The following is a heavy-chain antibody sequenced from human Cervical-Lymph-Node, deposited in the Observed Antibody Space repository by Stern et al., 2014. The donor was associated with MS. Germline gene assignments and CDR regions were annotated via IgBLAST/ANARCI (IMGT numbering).Heavy chain of an antibody. D-gene: IGHD5-18*01. V-gene: IGHV2-5*02. Sequence: QITLKESGPTLVKPTQTLTLTCTFSGFSLSTSGVGVGWIRQPPGKDLKWRTLIYWDDDKRYSTCLKSRLNINKDNSNNLALLTMTNMDPVDTATYYCAHGLEIRLWAAYWGQGTLVTVSS. J-gene: IGHJ4*02. CDR3: AHGLEIRLWAAY. CDR2: IYWDDDK. CDR1: GFSLSTSGVG.